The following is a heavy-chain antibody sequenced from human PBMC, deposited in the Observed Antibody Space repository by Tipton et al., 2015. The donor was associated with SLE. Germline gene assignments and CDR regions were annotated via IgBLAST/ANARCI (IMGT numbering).Heavy chain of an antibody. V-gene: IGHV4-34*01. D-gene: IGHD6-13*01. J-gene: IGHJ3*02. CDR2: INHSGNT. CDR1: GGSFSGYY. CDR3: ARVVAAAGTAFDI. Sequence: TLSLTCAVYGGSFSGYYWSWIRQPPGKGLEWIGEINHSGNTNYNPSLKSRVTISVGTSKNQFSLKLSSVTAADTAVYYCARVVAAAGTAFDIWGQGTMVTVSS.